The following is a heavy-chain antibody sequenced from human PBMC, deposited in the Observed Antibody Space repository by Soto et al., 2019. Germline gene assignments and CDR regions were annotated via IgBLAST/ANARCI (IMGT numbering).Heavy chain of an antibody. CDR3: ARGLVEGSSSSGVEGDYYYMDV. D-gene: IGHD6-6*01. V-gene: IGHV3-48*01. Sequence: GGSLRLSCAASGFTFSSYSMNWVRQAPGKGLEWVSYISSSSSTIYYADSVKGRFTISRDNAKNSLYLQMNSLRAEDTAVYYCARGLVEGSSSSGVEGDYYYMDVWGKGTTVTVSS. CDR2: ISSSSSTI. CDR1: GFTFSSYS. J-gene: IGHJ6*03.